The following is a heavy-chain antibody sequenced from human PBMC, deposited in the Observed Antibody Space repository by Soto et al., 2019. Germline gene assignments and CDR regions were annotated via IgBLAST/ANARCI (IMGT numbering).Heavy chain of an antibody. CDR3: AKDHYGSGSYYNYYYYGMDV. CDR1: GFTFDDYA. D-gene: IGHD3-10*01. CDR2: ISWDGGST. V-gene: IGHV3-43D*03. Sequence: GGSLRLSCAASGFTFDDYAMHWVRQAPGKGLEWVSLISWDGGSTYYADSVKGRFTISRDNSKNSLYLQMNSLRAEDTALYYCAKDHYGSGSYYNYYYYGMDVWGQGTTVTVSS. J-gene: IGHJ6*02.